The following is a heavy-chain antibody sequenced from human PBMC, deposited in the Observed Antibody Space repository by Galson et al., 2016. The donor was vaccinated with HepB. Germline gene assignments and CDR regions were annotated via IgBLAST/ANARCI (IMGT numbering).Heavy chain of an antibody. Sequence: SETLSLTCNVSGGSISSYFWSWVRQPPGKGLEWIGYIYKTGNTNYSPSLKSRVTASVDTSKNQFSLELRSMTAADTAIYYCARGVTGTPYFDFWGQGALVTVSS. D-gene: IGHD2-21*02. CDR3: ARGVTGTPYFDF. CDR2: IYKTGNT. V-gene: IGHV4-59*01. CDR1: GGSISSYF. J-gene: IGHJ4*02.